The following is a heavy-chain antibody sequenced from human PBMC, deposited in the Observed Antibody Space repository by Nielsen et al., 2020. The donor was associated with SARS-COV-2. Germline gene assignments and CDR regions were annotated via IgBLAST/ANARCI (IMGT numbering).Heavy chain of an antibody. CDR1: GYTFTSYY. CDR3: ARPGIAWIQLWSFDY. CDR2: INPSGGST. D-gene: IGHD5-18*01. Sequence: ASVKVSCKASGYTFTSYYMHWVRQAPGQGLEWMGIINPSGGSTSYAQKFQGRVTMTRDTSTSTVYMELSSLRSEDTAVYYCARPGIAWIQLWSFDYWGQGTLVTVSS. J-gene: IGHJ4*02. V-gene: IGHV1-46*01.